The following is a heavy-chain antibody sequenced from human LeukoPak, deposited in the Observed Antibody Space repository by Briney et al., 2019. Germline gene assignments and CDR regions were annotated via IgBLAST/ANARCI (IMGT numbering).Heavy chain of an antibody. CDR3: ARAPIDSNSWYHAFDI. J-gene: IGHJ3*02. CDR2: IGTAGDT. D-gene: IGHD6-13*01. V-gene: IGHV3-13*03. CDR1: GFTFRTYD. Sequence: PGGSLRLSCAACGFTFRTYDMHWVRQATGKGLEWVSTIGTAGDTYYPGSVKGQFTISRDNAENSLFLQMDSLRAEDTAVYYCARAPIDSNSWYHAFDIWGQGTMVTVSS.